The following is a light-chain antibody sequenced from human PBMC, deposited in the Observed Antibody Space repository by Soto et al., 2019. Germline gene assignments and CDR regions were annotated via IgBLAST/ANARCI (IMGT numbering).Light chain of an antibody. J-gene: IGKJ4*01. CDR3: QQYGSSPQLT. CDR1: QSVSSSY. Sequence: EVVLTHSPGTVSLSPVERATLSCRSSQSVSSSYLAWYQQKPGQAPRLLIYGASSRATGIPDRFSGSGSGTDFTLTISRLEPEDFAVYYCQQYGSSPQLTFGGGTKVDIK. CDR2: GAS. V-gene: IGKV3-20*01.